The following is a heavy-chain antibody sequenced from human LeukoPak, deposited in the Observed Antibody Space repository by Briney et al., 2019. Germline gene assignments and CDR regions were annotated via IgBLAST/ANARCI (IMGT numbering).Heavy chain of an antibody. D-gene: IGHD5-24*01. V-gene: IGHV1-46*01. Sequence: ASVTVSRKASGYTFTTYYIHWVRQPPAQGLVWVGLINHSDCGTRYAQKFQGRVTMTRDTSTSTVYMELGSLRSEDTAVYYCASGYKTVSVFDHWGQGTLVTVSS. CDR3: ASGYKTVSVFDH. J-gene: IGHJ4*02. CDR2: INHSDCGT. CDR1: GYTFTTYY.